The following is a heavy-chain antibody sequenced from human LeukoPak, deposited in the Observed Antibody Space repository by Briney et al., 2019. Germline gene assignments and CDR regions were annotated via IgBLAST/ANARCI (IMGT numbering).Heavy chain of an antibody. CDR2: ISWNSGSI. V-gene: IGHV3-9*01. D-gene: IGHD1-26*01. J-gene: IGHJ4*02. CDR3: ARDEGSSPRSPGFDY. CDR1: GFTFDDYA. Sequence: PGRSLRLSCAASGFTFDDYAMHWVRQAPGKGLEWVSGISWNSGSIGYADSVKGRFTISRDNAKSSLYLQMNSLRAEDTAVYYCARDEGSSPRSPGFDYGARGTRVTVPS.